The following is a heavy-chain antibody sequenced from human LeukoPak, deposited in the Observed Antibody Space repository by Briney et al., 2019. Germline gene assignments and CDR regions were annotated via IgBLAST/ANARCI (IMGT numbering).Heavy chain of an antibody. CDR2: ISYDGSNK. CDR3: AKDGDYYDSSGYYDY. V-gene: IGHV3-30*04. Sequence: GGSLRLSCVASGFTFSSYALHWVRQAPGKGLEWVAVISYDGSNKYYADSVKGRFTISRDNSKNTLYLQMNSLRAEDTAVYYCAKDGDYYDSSGYYDYWGQGTLVTVSS. J-gene: IGHJ4*02. D-gene: IGHD3-22*01. CDR1: GFTFSSYA.